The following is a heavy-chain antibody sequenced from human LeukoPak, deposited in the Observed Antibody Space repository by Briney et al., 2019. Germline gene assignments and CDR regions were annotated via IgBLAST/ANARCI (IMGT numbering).Heavy chain of an antibody. CDR1: GFTFSGYA. CDR3: VKDIAKKSPYGMDV. D-gene: IGHD6-13*01. Sequence: GGSLRLSCAASGFTFSGYAMSWVRRVPGEGLEWVSSISHSGVTTYYADPVRGRFTISRDNSKNTVYLQMNSLGADDTAVYYCVKDIAKKSPYGMDVWGQGTTVTVSS. V-gene: IGHV3-23*01. J-gene: IGHJ6*02. CDR2: ISHSGVTT.